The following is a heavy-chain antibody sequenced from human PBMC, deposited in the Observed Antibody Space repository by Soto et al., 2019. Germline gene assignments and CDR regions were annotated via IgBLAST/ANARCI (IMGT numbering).Heavy chain of an antibody. CDR1: GFTFSSYS. Sequence: PGGSLRLSCAASGFTFSSYSMNWVRQAPGKGLEWVSSISSSSSYIYYADSVKGRFTISRDNAKNSLYLQMNSLRAEDTAVYYCANYGSGSYYKGYWGQGALVTVAS. V-gene: IGHV3-21*01. J-gene: IGHJ4*02. CDR2: ISSSSSYI. CDR3: ANYGSGSYYKGY. D-gene: IGHD3-10*01.